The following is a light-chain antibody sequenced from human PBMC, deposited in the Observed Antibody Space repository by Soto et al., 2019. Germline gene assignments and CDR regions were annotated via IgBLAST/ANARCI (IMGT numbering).Light chain of an antibody. V-gene: IGLV2-14*01. CDR1: SEDVGGYNY. Sequence: QSALTQPASVSGSPGQSITMSCSGTSEDVGGYNYVSWYQHHPGKAPKLLIYEVTNRPSGLSDRFSGSKSGNTASLTISGLQAEDDADYYCSSYTSSNTLVFGTGTKVTVL. CDR3: SSYTSSNTLV. CDR2: EVT. J-gene: IGLJ1*01.